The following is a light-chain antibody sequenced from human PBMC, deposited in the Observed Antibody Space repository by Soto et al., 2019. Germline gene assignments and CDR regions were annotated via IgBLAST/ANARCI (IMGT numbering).Light chain of an antibody. CDR1: SSDVGGYNY. V-gene: IGLV2-14*01. CDR2: EVS. Sequence: QSALTQPASVSGSPGQSITIYCTGNSSDVGGYNYVSWYQQHPGKAPKLMIYEVSNRPSGVSNRFSGSKSGNTASLTISGLQAEDEADYYCSSYTSSNTYVFGTGTKLTVL. CDR3: SSYTSSNTYV. J-gene: IGLJ1*01.